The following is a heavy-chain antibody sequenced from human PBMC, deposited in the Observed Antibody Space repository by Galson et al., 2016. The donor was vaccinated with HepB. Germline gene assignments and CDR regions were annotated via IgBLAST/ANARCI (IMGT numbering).Heavy chain of an antibody. D-gene: IGHD3-10*01. CDR1: GYSFTTWW. V-gene: IGHV5-51*01. CDR2: IYPGDSDT. J-gene: IGHJ5*02. CDR3: ARWGGQWGLAWSADWFDP. Sequence: QSGAEVKKPGESLTISCKGSGYSFTTWWIGWARQMPGKGLEWMGIIYPGDSDTRYNPSFQGQVAISADNSISTAYLHWSSLKASDSALYFCARWGGQWGLAWSADWFDPWGQGTLVTVSS.